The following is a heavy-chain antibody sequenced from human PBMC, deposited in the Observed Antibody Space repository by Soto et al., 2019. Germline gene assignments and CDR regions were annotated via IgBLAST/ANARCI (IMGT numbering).Heavy chain of an antibody. D-gene: IGHD2-15*01. V-gene: IGHV3-23*01. CDR3: ATRLGSCSGGSRSDDAFDI. CDR1: GFTFSSYA. Sequence: GGSLRLSCTASGFTFSSYAMNWVRQAPGKGLEWVSTISGSGGSTYYADSVKGRFTISRDDSKNTLYLQLNYLRAEDTAVYYCATRLGSCSGGSRSDDAFDIWGRGTMVTVSS. CDR2: ISGSGGST. J-gene: IGHJ3*02.